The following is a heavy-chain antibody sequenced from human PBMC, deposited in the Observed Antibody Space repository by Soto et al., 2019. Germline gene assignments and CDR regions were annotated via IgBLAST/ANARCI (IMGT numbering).Heavy chain of an antibody. D-gene: IGHD3-3*01. CDR1: GFTFSSYE. Sequence: GSLRLSCAASGFTFSSYEMNWVRQAPGKGLEWVSYISSSGSTIYYADSVKGRFTISRDNAKNSLYLQMNSLRAEDTAVYYCARELSRYDFWSGYYKARTDPGTVGYWGQGTLVTVSS. CDR2: ISSSGSTI. J-gene: IGHJ4*02. V-gene: IGHV3-48*03. CDR3: ARELSRYDFWSGYYKARTDPGTVGY.